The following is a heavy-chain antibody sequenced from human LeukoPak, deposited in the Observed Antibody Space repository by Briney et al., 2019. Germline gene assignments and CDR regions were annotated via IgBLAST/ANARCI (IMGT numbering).Heavy chain of an antibody. D-gene: IGHD4-11*01. CDR1: GYTFTGYY. CDR2: INPNSGGT. Sequence: ASVKVSCKASGYTFTGYYMHWVRQAPGQGLEWMGWINPNSGGTNYAQRFQGRVTMTRDTSISTAYMELSRLRSDGTAVYHCARVYQPAVTDLFDIWGQGTMVTVSS. J-gene: IGHJ3*02. V-gene: IGHV1-2*02. CDR3: ARVYQPAVTDLFDI.